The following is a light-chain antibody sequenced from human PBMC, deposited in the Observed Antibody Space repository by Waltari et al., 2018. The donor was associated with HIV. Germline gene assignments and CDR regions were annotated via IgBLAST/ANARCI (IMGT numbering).Light chain of an antibody. V-gene: IGLV1-47*01. CDR3: AAWGDSLTSFV. CDR1: SSNIGSNY. J-gene: IGLJ1*01. Sequence: QSVLTQPPSASETPGQRVPIPCSGSSSNIGSNYVYWYQHLPGTAPKLLIYRNNQRPSGVPDRFSGSKSGTSASLAISGLRSEDEADYYCAAWGDSLTSFVFGTGTKVTVL. CDR2: RNN.